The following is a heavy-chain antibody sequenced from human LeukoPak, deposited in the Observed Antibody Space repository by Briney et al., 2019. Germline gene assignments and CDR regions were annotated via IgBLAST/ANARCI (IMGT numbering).Heavy chain of an antibody. CDR2: ISSSSSTI. D-gene: IGHD1-26*01. CDR3: ARDFHASGSYSLGVNY. J-gene: IGHJ4*02. CDR1: GFTFSSYE. V-gene: IGHV3-48*03. Sequence: PGGSLRLSCAASGFTFSSYEMNWVRQAPGKGLEWVSYISSSSSTIYYADSVKGRFTISRDNAKNTLYLQMNSLRAEDTAVYYCARDFHASGSYSLGVNYWGQGTLVTVSS.